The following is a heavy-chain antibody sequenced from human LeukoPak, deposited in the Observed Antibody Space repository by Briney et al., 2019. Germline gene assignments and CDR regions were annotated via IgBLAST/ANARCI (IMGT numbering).Heavy chain of an antibody. CDR1: GFTFSSYW. D-gene: IGHD5-18*01. Sequence: GGSLRLSCTASGFTFSSYWMSWVRQAPGKGLEWVASIKQDGSDKFVASVKGRFTISRDNAKNSLYLQMNSLRAEDTAVYYCARIGYSSSAFDFWGQGTMVTVSS. V-gene: IGHV3-7*01. CDR3: ARIGYSSSAFDF. J-gene: IGHJ3*01. CDR2: IKQDGSDK.